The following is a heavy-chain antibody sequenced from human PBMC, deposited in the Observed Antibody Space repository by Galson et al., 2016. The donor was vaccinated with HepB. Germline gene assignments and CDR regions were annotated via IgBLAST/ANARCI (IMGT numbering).Heavy chain of an antibody. CDR2: IWYNEMNK. D-gene: IGHD3-10*01. Sequence: SLRLSCAASGIRFNAYGGTHWVRQAPGKGLEWVAVIWYNEMNKHYADSVKGRFTISKDDSKNTVYLEMNSLRDEDTAVYYCTRDGFGGTNGAFDIWGQGTFVAVSS. J-gene: IGHJ3*02. V-gene: IGHV3-33*01. CDR3: TRDGFGGTNGAFDI. CDR1: GIRFNAYGG.